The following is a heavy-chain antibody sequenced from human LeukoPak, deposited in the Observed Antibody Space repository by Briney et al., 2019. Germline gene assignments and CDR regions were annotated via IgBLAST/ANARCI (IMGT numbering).Heavy chain of an antibody. J-gene: IGHJ6*03. CDR3: ARNHGQLGYYYYMDV. V-gene: IGHV4-59*08. Sequence: SETLSLTCTVSGGSISSYYWSWIRQPPGKGLEWIGYIYYSGSTNYNPSLKSRVTISVDTSKNQFSLKLSSVTAADTAVYYCARNHGQLGYYYYMDVWGKGTTVTVSS. CDR1: GGSISSYY. D-gene: IGHD6-6*01. CDR2: IYYSGST.